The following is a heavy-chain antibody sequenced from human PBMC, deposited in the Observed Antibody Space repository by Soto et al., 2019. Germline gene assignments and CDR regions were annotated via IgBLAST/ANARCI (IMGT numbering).Heavy chain of an antibody. CDR2: IRSKTDGGTT. J-gene: IGHJ5*02. V-gene: IGHV3-15*01. CDR1: GFTFSNAW. CDR3: KWDLEASDP. D-gene: IGHD1-26*01. Sequence: LRLSCAASGFTFSNAWMSWVRQAPGKGLEWVGRIRSKTDGGTTDYAAPVKGRFTISRDDSKDTLYLQMNSLKTEDTAVYYCKWDLEASDPWGQGTLVTVSS.